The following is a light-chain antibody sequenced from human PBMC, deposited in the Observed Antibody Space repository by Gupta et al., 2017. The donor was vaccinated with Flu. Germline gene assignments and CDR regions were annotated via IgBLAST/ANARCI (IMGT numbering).Light chain of an antibody. CDR1: EDNGARKF. CDR2: EDY. Sequence: TGTISVNRSEDNGARKFVQWDQKLPDSPPINLIYEDYQSAAGVPERFSGSIDGSAGSASLTLTGRQGDDEDDYYLQADDGDIFFGGGTKLTVL. CDR3: QADDGDIF. V-gene: IGLV6-57*01. J-gene: IGLJ2*01.